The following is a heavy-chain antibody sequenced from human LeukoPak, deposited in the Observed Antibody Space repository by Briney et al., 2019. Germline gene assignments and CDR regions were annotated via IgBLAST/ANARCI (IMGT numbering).Heavy chain of an antibody. J-gene: IGHJ6*02. CDR2: IYIGGST. Sequence: PGGSLRLSCAASGFTVSSNYMSWVRQAPGKGLEWVAGIYIGGSTYYADSVKGRFTISGDNSKNTLYLQLNSLRAEHTAVYYCARDAPDSTYYYGSGSFNFAKYYYYGMDVWGQGTTVTVSS. CDR3: ARDAPDSTYYYGSGSFNFAKYYYYGMDV. CDR1: GFTVSSNY. D-gene: IGHD3-10*01. V-gene: IGHV3-66*01.